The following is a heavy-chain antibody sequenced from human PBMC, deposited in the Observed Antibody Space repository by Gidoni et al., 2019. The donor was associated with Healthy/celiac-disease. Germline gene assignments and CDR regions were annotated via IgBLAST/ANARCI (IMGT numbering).Heavy chain of an antibody. D-gene: IGHD3-22*01. J-gene: IGHJ6*02. CDR2: ISSSSSTI. V-gene: IGHV3-48*01. Sequence: EVQLVESGGGLVQPGGSLRLSCAASGFTFSSYSMNWVRQAPGKGLEWVSYISSSSSTIYYADSVKGRFTISRDNAKNSLYLQMNSLRAEDTAVYYCARDDYYDSSGYYSCVYYYGMDVWGQGTTVTVSS. CDR1: GFTFSSYS. CDR3: ARDDYYDSSGYYSCVYYYGMDV.